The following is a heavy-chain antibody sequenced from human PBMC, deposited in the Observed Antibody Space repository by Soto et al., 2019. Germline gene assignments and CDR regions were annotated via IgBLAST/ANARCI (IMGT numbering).Heavy chain of an antibody. Sequence: EVQLLESGGGLVQPGGSLRLSCAASGFTFSSYAMSWVRQAPGKGLEWVSAISGSGGSTYYADSVKGRFTISRDNSKNTLYLEMNSLRAEDTAVYYCAKRYCSSTCNFDYWGQGTLVTVSS. J-gene: IGHJ4*02. CDR1: GFTFSSYA. CDR3: AKRYCSSTCNFDY. V-gene: IGHV3-23*01. D-gene: IGHD2-2*01. CDR2: ISGSGGST.